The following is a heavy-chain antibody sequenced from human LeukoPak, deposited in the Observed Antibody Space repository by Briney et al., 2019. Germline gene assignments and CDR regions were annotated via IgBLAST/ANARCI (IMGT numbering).Heavy chain of an antibody. D-gene: IGHD3-10*01. CDR2: INPSGGST. V-gene: IGHV1-46*01. CDR3: ARGGITMVRGPYYYMDV. CDR1: GYTFTSYY. Sequence: ASVTVSCKASGYTFTSYYMHWVRQAPGQGLEWMGLINPSGGSTSYAQKFQGRVTMTRDMSTSTVYMELSSLRSEDTAVYYCARGGITMVRGPYYYMDVWGKGTTVTVSS. J-gene: IGHJ6*03.